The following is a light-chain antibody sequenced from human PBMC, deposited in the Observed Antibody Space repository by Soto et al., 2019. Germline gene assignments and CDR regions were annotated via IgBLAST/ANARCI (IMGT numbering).Light chain of an antibody. CDR3: AAWDDYPKGFYV. CDR2: SNN. J-gene: IGLJ1*01. Sequence: QSVLTQPPSASGTPGQRVTISCSGSSSNIGSNTVNWYQQLPGTAPKLLIYSNNQRPSGVPDRFSGSKPGTSASLAISGLQSEDDSDYYCAAWDDYPKGFYVFGTGTVVTVL. CDR1: SSNIGSNT. V-gene: IGLV1-44*01.